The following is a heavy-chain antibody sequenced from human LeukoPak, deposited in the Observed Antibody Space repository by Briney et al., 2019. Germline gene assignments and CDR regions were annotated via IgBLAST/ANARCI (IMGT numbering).Heavy chain of an antibody. CDR1: GYTFTSYY. CDR2: INPSGGST. V-gene: IGHV1-46*01. CDR3: ARGPVLRYFDWLSHFDH. J-gene: IGHJ4*02. Sequence: ASVKVSCKASGYTFTSYYMHWVRQAPGQGLEWMGIINPSGGSTSYAQKFQGRVTMTRDTSTSTVYMELSSLRSEDTAVYYCARGPVLRYFDWLSHFDHWGQGTLVTVSS. D-gene: IGHD3-9*01.